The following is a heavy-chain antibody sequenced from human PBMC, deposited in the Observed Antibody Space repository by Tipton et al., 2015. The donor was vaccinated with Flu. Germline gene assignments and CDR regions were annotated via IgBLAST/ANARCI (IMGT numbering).Heavy chain of an antibody. CDR3: ARASGPSWFDP. J-gene: IGHJ5*02. Sequence: TLSLTCTVSGGSISRGGYYWSWIRQHPGKGLEWIGYIYYSGSTYYNPSLKSRVTISVDTSKNQFSLKLSSVTAADTAVYYCARASGPSWFDPWGQGTLVTVSS. D-gene: IGHD5-12*01. CDR1: GGSISRGGYY. CDR2: IYYSGST. V-gene: IGHV4-31*03.